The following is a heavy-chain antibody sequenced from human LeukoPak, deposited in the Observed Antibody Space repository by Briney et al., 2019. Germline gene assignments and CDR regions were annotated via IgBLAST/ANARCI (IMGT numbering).Heavy chain of an antibody. CDR1: GGSFSGYY. V-gene: IGHV4-34*01. Sequence: SETLSLTCAVYGGSFSGYYWSWIRQPPGKGLEWIGEINHSGSTNYNPSLKSRVTISVDTSKNQFSLKLSSVTAADTAVYYCARHFRRNYFDYWGRGTLVTVSS. CDR3: ARHFRRNYFDY. D-gene: IGHD3-3*02. J-gene: IGHJ4*02. CDR2: INHSGST.